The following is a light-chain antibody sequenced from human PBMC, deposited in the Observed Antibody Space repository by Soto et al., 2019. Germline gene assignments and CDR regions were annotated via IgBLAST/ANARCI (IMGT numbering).Light chain of an antibody. CDR2: NKN. V-gene: IGLV1-40*01. Sequence: QSVLTQPPSVSGAPGQRVTISCTGSSSNIGAGYDVHWYQQLPGTAPKLLIYNKNDRPSGVPDRFSGSKSGTSASLAITGLQAEDEADYYCQSYDRSLSYVFGTGTKVTVL. CDR1: SSNIGAGYD. CDR3: QSYDRSLSYV. J-gene: IGLJ1*01.